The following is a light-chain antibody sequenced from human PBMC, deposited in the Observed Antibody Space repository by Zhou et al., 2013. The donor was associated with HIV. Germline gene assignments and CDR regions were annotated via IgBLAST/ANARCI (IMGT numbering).Light chain of an antibody. V-gene: IGKV3-20*01. CDR3: QQYGSSPRT. Sequence: EIVLTQSPGTLSLSPGERATLSCRASPSVSAYLAWYQQKPGQAPRLLIYDASSRATGVPDRFSGSGSGTDFTLTISRLEPEDCAVYYCQQYGSSPRTFGQGTKVEIK. CDR1: PSVSAY. J-gene: IGKJ1*01. CDR2: DAS.